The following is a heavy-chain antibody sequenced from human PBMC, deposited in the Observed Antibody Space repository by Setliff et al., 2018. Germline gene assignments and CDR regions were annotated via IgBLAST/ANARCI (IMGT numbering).Heavy chain of an antibody. CDR2: IKQDGSEK. V-gene: IGHV3-7*03. J-gene: IGHJ4*02. Sequence: GGSLRLSCAASGFTFSSFWMSWVRQAPGKGLEWVANIKQDGSEKYYVDSVKGRFTISRDNSKNTLYLQMNSLRTEDTAVYYCTRRSANSSADWGQGTLVTVSS. CDR1: GFTFSSFW. D-gene: IGHD6-19*01. CDR3: TRRSANSSAD.